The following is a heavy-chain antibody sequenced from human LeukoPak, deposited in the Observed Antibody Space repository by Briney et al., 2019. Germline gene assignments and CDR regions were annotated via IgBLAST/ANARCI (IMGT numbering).Heavy chain of an antibody. CDR2: IKQDGSEK. J-gene: IGHJ4*02. CDR1: GFAFSSYW. D-gene: IGHD3-3*01. CDR3: ARESYDFWTPTTNFDY. Sequence: GGSLRLSCAASGFAFSSYWMSWVRQAPGKGLEWVANIKQDGSEKYYVDSVKGRFTISRDNAKNSLYLQMNSLRAEDTAVYYCARESYDFWTPTTNFDYWGQGALVTVSS. V-gene: IGHV3-7*01.